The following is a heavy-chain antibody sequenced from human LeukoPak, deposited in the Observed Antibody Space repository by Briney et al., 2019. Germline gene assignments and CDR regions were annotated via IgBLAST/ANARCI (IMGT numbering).Heavy chain of an antibody. D-gene: IGHD5-12*01. Sequence: SETLSLTCAVYGGSFSGYYWSWIRQPPGKGLEWIGEINHSGSTNYNPSLKSRVTISVDTSKNQFSLKLSSVTAADTAVYYCARRGYSGYERRASNWFDPWGQGTLVTVSS. CDR3: ARRGYSGYERRASNWFDP. V-gene: IGHV4-34*01. CDR1: GGSFSGYY. CDR2: INHSGST. J-gene: IGHJ5*02.